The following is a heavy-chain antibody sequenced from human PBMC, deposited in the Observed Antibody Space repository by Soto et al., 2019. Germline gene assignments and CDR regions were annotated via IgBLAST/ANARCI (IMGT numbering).Heavy chain of an antibody. CDR1: GFAFSSYW. CDR2: ISSNGRNT. D-gene: IGHD6-19*01. Sequence: EVQLVESGGGLVQPGGSLRLSCAASGFAFSSYWMQWVRQAPGKGPVWVSRISSNGRNTTYADPVKGRFTVSRDNAKNHLHLQITSLGEDDTAGYYCVKASTVTGVGGYRWGQGTLVTVSS. CDR3: VKASTVTGVGGYR. V-gene: IGHV3-74*03. J-gene: IGHJ4*02.